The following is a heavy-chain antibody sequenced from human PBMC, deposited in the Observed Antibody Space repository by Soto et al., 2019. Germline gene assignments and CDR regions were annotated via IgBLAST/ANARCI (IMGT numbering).Heavy chain of an antibody. Sequence: LSLTCTVSGGSISSGGYYWSWIRQRPGKGLEWIGYIYYSGSTYYNPSLKSRVTISVDTSKNQFSLKLSSVTAADTAVYYCARATDLAAAGIYYFDYWGQGTLVTVSS. CDR3: ARATDLAAAGIYYFDY. CDR2: IYYSGST. D-gene: IGHD6-13*01. J-gene: IGHJ4*02. V-gene: IGHV4-31*03. CDR1: GGSISSGGYY.